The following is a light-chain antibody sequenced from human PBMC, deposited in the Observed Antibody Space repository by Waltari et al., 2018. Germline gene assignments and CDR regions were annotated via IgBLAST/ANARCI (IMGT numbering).Light chain of an antibody. CDR1: QSVSSSY. J-gene: IGKJ5*01. CDR2: GAS. Sequence: EIVLTQSPGTLSLSPGERATLSCRASQSVSSSYLAWYQQKPGQAPRLLSYGASSRATGIPDRFSGSGSGTDFTLTISRLEPEDFAVYYCQQYGSSPPITFGQVTRLEIK. V-gene: IGKV3-20*01. CDR3: QQYGSSPPIT.